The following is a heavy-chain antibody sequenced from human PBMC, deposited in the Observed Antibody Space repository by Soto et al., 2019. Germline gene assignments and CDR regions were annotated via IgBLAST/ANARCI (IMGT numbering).Heavy chain of an antibody. J-gene: IGHJ3*01. CDR3: AKDQGIAASHGID. V-gene: IGHV3-30*18. CDR1: GFTFNIYV. Sequence: HVQLVESGGGVVQPGRSLRLSCAASGFTFNIYVMHWVRQAPGKGLEWVATISNDGSDKYYADSVKGRLTISRDNSKNTVYLQMNSLRAEETAVYYCAKDQGIAASHGIDWGQGTMVTVSS. D-gene: IGHD6-13*01. CDR2: ISNDGSDK.